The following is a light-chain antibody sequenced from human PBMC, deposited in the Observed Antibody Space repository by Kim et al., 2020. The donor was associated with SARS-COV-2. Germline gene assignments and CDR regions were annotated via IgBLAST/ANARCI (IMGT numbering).Light chain of an antibody. V-gene: IGLV1-40*01. CDR3: QSYDSSLGGLYV. CDR1: TSESGAGYV. J-gene: IGLJ1*01. Sequence: VTISSTGNTSESGAGYVVHWYQQLPGTAPKLLIYGTTNRPSGVPDRFSGSKSGTSASLAITGLLAEDEADYYCQSYDSSLGGLYVFGTGTKVTVL. CDR2: GTT.